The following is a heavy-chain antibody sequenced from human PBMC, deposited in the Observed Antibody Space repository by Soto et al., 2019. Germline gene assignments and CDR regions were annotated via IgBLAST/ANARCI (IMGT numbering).Heavy chain of an antibody. D-gene: IGHD4-17*01. CDR2: IYYSRST. V-gene: IGHV4-31*03. Sequence: QVQLQESGPGLVKPSQTLSLTCTVSGGSISSGGYYWSWIRQHPGKGLEWIGYIYYSRSTYYNPSLKSRVTISVDPSKKQFYLKLSSVTAAHTAVYSCARDDDYGDYMDVWGKGTTVTVSS. CDR1: GGSISSGGYY. CDR3: ARDDDYGDYMDV. J-gene: IGHJ6*03.